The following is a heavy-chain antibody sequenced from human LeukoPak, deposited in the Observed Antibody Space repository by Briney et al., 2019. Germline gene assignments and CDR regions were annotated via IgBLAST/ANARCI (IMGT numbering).Heavy chain of an antibody. Sequence: ASVKVSCKASGYTFTGYYMHWVRQAPGQGLEWMGWINPNSGGTSYAQKFQGRVTMTRDTSISTAYMELSRLRSDDTAVYYCARTVTMIVVVQGYYGMDVWGQGTTVTVSS. D-gene: IGHD3-22*01. CDR3: ARTVTMIVVVQGYYGMDV. J-gene: IGHJ6*02. CDR2: INPNSGGT. V-gene: IGHV1-2*02. CDR1: GYTFTGYY.